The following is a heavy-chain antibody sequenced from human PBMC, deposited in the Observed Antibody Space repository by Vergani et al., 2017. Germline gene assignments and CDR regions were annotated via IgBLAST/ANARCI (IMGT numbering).Heavy chain of an antibody. Sequence: EVQLVESGGGLVQPGGSLRLSCSASGFTFSSYAMHWVRQAPGKGLEYVSAISSNGGSTYYADCVKGRFTISRDNSKNTLFRQMSSLRAEDTAVYYCVRDLAVAGTGHFDYWGQGTLVTVSS. CDR1: GFTFSSYA. D-gene: IGHD6-19*01. CDR3: VRDLAVAGTGHFDY. CDR2: ISSNGGST. J-gene: IGHJ4*02. V-gene: IGHV3-64D*06.